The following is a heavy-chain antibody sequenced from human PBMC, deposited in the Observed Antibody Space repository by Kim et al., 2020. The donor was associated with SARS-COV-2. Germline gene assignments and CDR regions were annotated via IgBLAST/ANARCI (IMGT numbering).Heavy chain of an antibody. CDR1: GDSVSSNSAA. CDR2: TYYRSKWYN. D-gene: IGHD3-22*01. CDR3: ARDHHYYDSSGYSEYDAFDI. V-gene: IGHV6-1*01. J-gene: IGHJ3*02. Sequence: SQTLSLTCAISGDSVSSNSAAWNWIRQSPSRGLEWLGRTYYRSKWYNDYAVSVKSRITINPDTSKNQFSLQLNSVTPEDTAVYYCARDHHYYDSSGYSEYDAFDIWGQGTMVTVSS.